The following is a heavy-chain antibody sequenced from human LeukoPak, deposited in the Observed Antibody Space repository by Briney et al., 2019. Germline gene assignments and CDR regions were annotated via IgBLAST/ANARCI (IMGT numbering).Heavy chain of an antibody. CDR3: ARDRYTVVSWYFDL. J-gene: IGHJ2*01. V-gene: IGHV4-39*07. D-gene: IGHD4-23*01. CDR2: IDDSATT. CDR1: GGSIASSGYF. Sequence: SETLSLTCTVSGGSIASSGYFWGWIRQPPGKGLEWIGSIDDSATTYYNPSLKSRVTISVDTSKNQFSLKLSSVTAADTAVYYCARDRYTVVSWYFDLWGRGTLVTVSS.